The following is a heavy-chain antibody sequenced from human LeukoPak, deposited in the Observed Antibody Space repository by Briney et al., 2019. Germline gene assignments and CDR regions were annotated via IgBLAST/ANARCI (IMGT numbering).Heavy chain of an antibody. D-gene: IGHD5-18*01. Sequence: GGSLRLSCAASGFTFSSYSMNWVRQAPGKGLEWVSSISSSSSYIYYADSVKGRFTISRGNAKNSLYPQMNSLRAEDTAVYYCARDLELWLNYWGQGTLVTVSS. V-gene: IGHV3-21*01. CDR1: GFTFSSYS. J-gene: IGHJ4*02. CDR3: ARDLELWLNY. CDR2: ISSSSSYI.